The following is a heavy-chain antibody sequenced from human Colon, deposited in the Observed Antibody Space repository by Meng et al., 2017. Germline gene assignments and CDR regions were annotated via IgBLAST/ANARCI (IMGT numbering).Heavy chain of an antibody. CDR1: GFPFSDYY. CDR2: ISSSGSAM. Sequence: GDVGGGLVRPEGSRDLSFHALGFPFSDYYMNWIRQAPGKGLEWISYISSSGSAMHYADSVKGRFTISRDNAKNSLFLQMNSLRAEDTAVYYCAREGFKDRGFSYDTWGQGTLVTVSS. V-gene: IGHV3-11*01. J-gene: IGHJ4*02. CDR3: AREGFKDRGFSYDT. D-gene: IGHD5-18*01.